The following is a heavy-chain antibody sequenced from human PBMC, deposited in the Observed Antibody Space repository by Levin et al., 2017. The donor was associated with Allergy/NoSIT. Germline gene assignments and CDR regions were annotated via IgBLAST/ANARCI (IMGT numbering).Heavy chain of an antibody. CDR3: ARVEITMVRGVRHDVFDY. CDR1: GFTFSTYS. CDR2: ISSSSSTT. J-gene: IGHJ4*02. V-gene: IGHV3-48*01. Sequence: GGSLRLSCAASGFTFSTYSMNWVRQAPGKGLEWVSYISSSSSTTYYADSVKGRFTISRDNAKNSLYLQMNSLRAEDTAVYYCARVEITMVRGVRHDVFDYWGQGTLVTVSS. D-gene: IGHD3-10*01.